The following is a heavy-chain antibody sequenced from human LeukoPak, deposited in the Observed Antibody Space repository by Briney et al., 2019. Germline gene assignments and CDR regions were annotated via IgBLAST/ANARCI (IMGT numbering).Heavy chain of an antibody. D-gene: IGHD6-19*01. CDR1: GFTFSGYG. CDR2: ISYDGSNK. J-gene: IGHJ3*02. CDR3: AKGRQWLAPGSFADI. V-gene: IGHV3-30*18. Sequence: GGSLRLSCAASGFTFSGYGMHWVRQAPGKGLEWVAVISYDGSNKYYADSVKGRFTISRDNSKNTLYLQMNSLRAEDTAVYYCAKGRQWLAPGSFADIWGQGTMVTVSS.